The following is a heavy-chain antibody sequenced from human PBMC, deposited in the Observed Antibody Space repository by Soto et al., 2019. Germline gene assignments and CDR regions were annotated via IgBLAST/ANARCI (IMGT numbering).Heavy chain of an antibody. D-gene: IGHD3-22*01. CDR1: VFTFSDYY. CDR2: ISSSGSTI. Sequence: AVGSVRLSCASSVFTFSDYYMSCIRQSPGKGLEWVSYISSSGSTIYYADSVKGRFTISRDNAKNSLYLQMNSLRAEDTAVYYCPRHGDSSGSDYLGEGTLVNVS. CDR3: PRHGDSSGSDY. V-gene: IGHV3-11*01. J-gene: IGHJ4*02.